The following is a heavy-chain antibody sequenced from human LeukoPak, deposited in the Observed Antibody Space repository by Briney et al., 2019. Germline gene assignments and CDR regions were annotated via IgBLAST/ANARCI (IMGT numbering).Heavy chain of an antibody. CDR1: GFTFSSYA. Sequence: GGSLRLSCAASGFTFSSYAMHWVRQAPGKGLEWVAVISYDGSNKYYADSVKGRFTISRDNSKNTLYLQMNSLRAEDTAVYYCARDTRASSSWRSMIFDYWGQGTLVTVSS. V-gene: IGHV3-30*04. D-gene: IGHD6-13*01. CDR3: ARDTRASSSWRSMIFDY. J-gene: IGHJ4*02. CDR2: ISYDGSNK.